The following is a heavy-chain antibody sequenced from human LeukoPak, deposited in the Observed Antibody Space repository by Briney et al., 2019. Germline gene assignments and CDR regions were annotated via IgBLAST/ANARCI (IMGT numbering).Heavy chain of an antibody. CDR3: AKYLGATAESHFDY. CDR2: IYYTGST. D-gene: IGHD1-26*01. Sequence: PSQTLSLTCTISGGSISSGGYYWSWIRQPPGKGLEWIGYIYYTGSTNYNPSLQSRVTILVDTSKNQFSLKLSSVTAADTAVYYCAKYLGATAESHFDYWGQGTLVTVSS. J-gene: IGHJ4*02. CDR1: GGSISSGGYY. V-gene: IGHV4-61*08.